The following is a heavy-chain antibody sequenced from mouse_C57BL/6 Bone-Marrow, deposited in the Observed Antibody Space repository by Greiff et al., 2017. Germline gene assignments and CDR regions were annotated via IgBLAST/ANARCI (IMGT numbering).Heavy chain of an antibody. Sequence: QVQLQQSGAELVRPGTSVTVSCKASGYAFTNYLIEWVKQRPGQGLEWIGVINPGRGGTNYNEKFKGKATLTADKSSSTAYMQLSSLTSEDSAVYFCASIYYYGSSYPYWYLDVWGTGTTVTVSS. CDR3: ASIYYYGSSYPYWYLDV. CDR2: INPGRGGT. J-gene: IGHJ1*03. V-gene: IGHV1-54*01. D-gene: IGHD1-1*01. CDR1: GYAFTNYL.